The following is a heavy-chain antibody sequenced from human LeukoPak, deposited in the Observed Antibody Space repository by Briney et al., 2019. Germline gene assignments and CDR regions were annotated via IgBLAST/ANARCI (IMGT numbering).Heavy chain of an antibody. CDR3: VADTAIYTDY. J-gene: IGHJ4*02. D-gene: IGHD5-18*01. Sequence: SETLSLTCTVSGGSISSGGYYWSWIRQHPGKGLECIGYIYYSGSTYYNPSLKSRVTISVDTSKNQFSLKLSSVTAADTAVYYCVADTAIYTDYWGQGTLVTVSS. CDR1: GGSISSGGYY. V-gene: IGHV4-31*08. CDR2: IYYSGST.